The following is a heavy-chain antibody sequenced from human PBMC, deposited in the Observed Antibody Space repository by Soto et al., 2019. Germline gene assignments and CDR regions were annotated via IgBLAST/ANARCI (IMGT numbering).Heavy chain of an antibody. D-gene: IGHD3-3*01. Sequence: QVQLQESGPGLVKPSETLSLTCTVSGGSVSSGSYYWSWIRQPPGKGLEWIGYIYYSGSTNYNPSLKSRVTISVDTSKNQFSLKLSSVPAADTAVYYCARATYYDFWSGYYYRVNNWFDPWGQGTLVTVSS. CDR1: GGSVSSGSYY. J-gene: IGHJ5*02. CDR3: ARATYYDFWSGYYYRVNNWFDP. V-gene: IGHV4-61*01. CDR2: IYYSGST.